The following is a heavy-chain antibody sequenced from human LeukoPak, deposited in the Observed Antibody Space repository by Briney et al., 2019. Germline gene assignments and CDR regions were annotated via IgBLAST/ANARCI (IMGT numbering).Heavy chain of an antibody. J-gene: IGHJ4*02. V-gene: IGHV4-34*01. CDR2: INHSGST. Sequence: SETLSLTCAVYGGSFSGYYWSWIRQPPGRGLEWIGEINHSGSTNYNPSLKSRVTISVDTSKNQFSLKLSSVTAADTAVYYCATRGYSYGYSDYWGQGILVTVSS. CDR3: ATRGYSYGYSDY. D-gene: IGHD5-18*01. CDR1: GGSFSGYY.